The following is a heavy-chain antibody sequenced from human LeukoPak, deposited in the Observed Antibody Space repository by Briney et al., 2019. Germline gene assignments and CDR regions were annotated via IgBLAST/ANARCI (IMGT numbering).Heavy chain of an antibody. V-gene: IGHV3-74*01. CDR3: ATERAGTSGYIVFDY. D-gene: IGHD5-12*01. CDR1: GFTFSNYW. CDR2: ITSDGSST. J-gene: IGHJ4*02. Sequence: PGGSLRLSCAASGFTFSNYWMHWVRQAPGKGLVWVSRITSDGSSTNYADSVKGRFTISRDNAKNMLYLQMNSLGAEDTALYYCATERAGTSGYIVFDYWGQGTLVTVSS.